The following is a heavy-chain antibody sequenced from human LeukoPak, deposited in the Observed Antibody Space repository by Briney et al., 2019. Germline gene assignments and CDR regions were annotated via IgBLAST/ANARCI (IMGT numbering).Heavy chain of an antibody. CDR1: GYTFTSYD. CDR3: ARERDIVGATLIDY. CDR2: MNPNSGNT. Sequence: ASVKVSCKASGYTFTSYDINWVRQATGQGLEWMGWMNPNSGNTGYAQKFQGRVTMTRNTSISTAYMELSSLRSEDTAVYYGARERDIVGATLIDYWGQGTLVTVSS. J-gene: IGHJ4*02. D-gene: IGHD1-26*01. V-gene: IGHV1-8*01.